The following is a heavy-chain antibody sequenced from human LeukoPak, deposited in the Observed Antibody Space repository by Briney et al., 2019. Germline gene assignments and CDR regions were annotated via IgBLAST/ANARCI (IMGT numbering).Heavy chain of an antibody. CDR1: GGSISSSNW. V-gene: IGHV4-4*02. J-gene: IGHJ4*02. CDR3: ARGSSGSYLPFDY. Sequence: SETLSLTCAVSGGSISSSNWWSWVRQPPGKGLEWIGEIYHSGSTNYNPSLKSRVTISVDKSKNQFSLKLSSVTAADTAAYYCARGSSGSYLPFDYWGQGTLVTVSS. D-gene: IGHD3-10*01. CDR2: IYHSGST.